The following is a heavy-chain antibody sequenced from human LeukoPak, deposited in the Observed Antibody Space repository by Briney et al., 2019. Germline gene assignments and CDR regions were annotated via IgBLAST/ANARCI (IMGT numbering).Heavy chain of an antibody. J-gene: IGHJ4*02. Sequence: ASVKVSCKASGGTFSSYAISWVRQAPGQGLEWMGRIIPILGIANYAQKFQGRVTITADKSTSTAYMELSSLRSEDTAVYYCARDDCSSTSCYGDMVDYWGQGTLVTVSS. CDR3: ARDDCSSTSCYGDMVDY. CDR1: GGTFSSYA. V-gene: IGHV1-69*04. D-gene: IGHD2-2*01. CDR2: IIPILGIA.